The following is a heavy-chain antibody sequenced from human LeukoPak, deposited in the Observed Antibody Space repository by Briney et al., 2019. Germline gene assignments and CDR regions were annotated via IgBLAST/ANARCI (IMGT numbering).Heavy chain of an antibody. J-gene: IGHJ6*02. V-gene: IGHV3-64*01. D-gene: IGHD3-10*01. CDR2: ITSSGSST. CDR1: GFIFYSYA. Sequence: GGSLRLSCSASGFIFYSYAMHWVRQAPGRGLEYVAAITSSGSSTFHANSVKGRFTISRDNSKNTLYLQMGSLRPEDMAVYYCAREGGSGSYYFFRPYYGMDVWGQGTTVTVSS. CDR3: AREGGSGSYYFFRPYYGMDV.